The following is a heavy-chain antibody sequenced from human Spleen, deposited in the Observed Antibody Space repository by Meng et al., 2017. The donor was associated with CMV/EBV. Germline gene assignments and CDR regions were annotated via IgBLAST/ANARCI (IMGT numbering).Heavy chain of an antibody. V-gene: IGHV4-30-4*08. CDR3: ARRPAAVVAFDI. Sequence: SETLSLTCTVSGGSISTGDYYWSWVRQPPGKGLEWIGYIYYRGVTYYHPSLKSRVTISVDTSKNHVSLKLTSVTAADTALYCCARRPAAVVAFDIWGQGTMVTVSS. CDR1: GGSISTGDYY. J-gene: IGHJ3*02. CDR2: IYYRGVT. D-gene: IGHD2-2*01.